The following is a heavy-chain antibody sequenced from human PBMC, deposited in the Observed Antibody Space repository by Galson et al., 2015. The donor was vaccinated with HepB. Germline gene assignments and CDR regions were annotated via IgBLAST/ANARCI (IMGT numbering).Heavy chain of an antibody. CDR2: IWYDGSNK. Sequence: SLRLSCAASGFTFSSYGMHWVRQAPGKGLEWVAVIWYDGSNKYYADSVKGRFTISRDNSKNTLYLQMNSLRAEDTAVYYCAKDEGGGPDLSYYYYGMDVWGQGTTVTVSS. CDR1: GFTFSSYG. J-gene: IGHJ6*02. V-gene: IGHV3-33*06. CDR3: AKDEGGGPDLSYYYYGMDV. D-gene: IGHD1-26*01.